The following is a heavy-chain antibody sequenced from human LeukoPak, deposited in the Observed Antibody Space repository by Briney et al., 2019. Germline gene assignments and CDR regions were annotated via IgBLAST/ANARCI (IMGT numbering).Heavy chain of an antibody. V-gene: IGHV1-69*01. CDR1: GGSFGRYA. CDR3: AGSQGYSYGSSY. CDR2: IVPILGTA. Sequence: GSSVTVSCTAPGGSFGRYAIHWVRPAPGQGLEWMGGIVPILGTANYVQKFQGRVTITADDSTGTAYMELTSLRSADTAVYYCAGSQGYSYGSSYWGQGTLVTVSS. D-gene: IGHD5-18*01. J-gene: IGHJ4*02.